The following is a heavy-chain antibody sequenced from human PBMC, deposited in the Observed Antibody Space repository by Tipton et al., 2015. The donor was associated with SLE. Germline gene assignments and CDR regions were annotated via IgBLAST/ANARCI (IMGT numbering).Heavy chain of an antibody. CDR2: ISGSGGST. CDR1: GFTFSSYA. J-gene: IGHJ4*02. D-gene: IGHD3-22*01. V-gene: IGHV3-23*01. CDR3: AKDRNYDSSGYYYYDY. Sequence: SLRLSCAASGFTFSSYAMSWVRQAPGKGLEWVSAISGSGGSTYYADSVKGRFTISRDNSKNTLYLQMNSLRAEDTAVYYCAKDRNYDSSGYYYYDYWGQGTLVTVSS.